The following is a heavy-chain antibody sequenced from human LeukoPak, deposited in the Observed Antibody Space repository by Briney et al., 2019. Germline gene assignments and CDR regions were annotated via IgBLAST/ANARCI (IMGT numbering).Heavy chain of an antibody. CDR2: IYHSGST. J-gene: IGHJ4*02. CDR1: GDSISSFNW. Sequence: ETLSLTCGVSGDSISSFNWWSWVRQPPGKGLEWIGEIYHSGSTNYNPSLRSRGTLSVDKSKSQFSLRLTSVTAADTAVYYCARENSGSGYDGRYFDFWGQGILVTVSS. D-gene: IGHD5-12*01. CDR3: ARENSGSGYDGRYFDF. V-gene: IGHV4-4*02.